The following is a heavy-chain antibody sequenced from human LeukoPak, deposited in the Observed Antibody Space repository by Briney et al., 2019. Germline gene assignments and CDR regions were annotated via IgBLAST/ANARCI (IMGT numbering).Heavy chain of an antibody. Sequence: ASETLSLTCAVYGGSFSGYYWSWIRQPPGKGLEWIGEINHSGSTNYNPSLKSRVTISVDTSKNQFSLRLSSVTAADTAVYYCARAYSSSWYLNWFDPWGPGTLVTVSS. CDR3: ARAYSSSWYLNWFDP. D-gene: IGHD6-13*01. CDR1: GGSFSGYY. CDR2: INHSGST. J-gene: IGHJ5*02. V-gene: IGHV4-34*01.